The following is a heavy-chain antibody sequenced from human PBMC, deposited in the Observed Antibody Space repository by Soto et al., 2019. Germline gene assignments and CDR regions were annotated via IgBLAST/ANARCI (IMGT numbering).Heavy chain of an antibody. V-gene: IGHV4-59*01. CDR2: IYYSGST. J-gene: IGHJ5*02. CDR1: GGSISSYY. CDR3: ARDVAGAGGTNWFDP. Sequence: PSETLSLTCTVSGGSISSYYWSWIRQPPGKGLEWIGYIYYSGSTSYLPSLKRRFTIYLDASKNQFSLRLSSVPAADPALYYCARDVAGAGGTNWFDPGGQGTLVTVSS. D-gene: IGHD6-19*01.